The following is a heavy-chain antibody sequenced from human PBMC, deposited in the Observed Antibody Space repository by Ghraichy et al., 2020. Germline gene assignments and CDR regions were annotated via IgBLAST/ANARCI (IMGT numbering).Heavy chain of an antibody. V-gene: IGHV4-39*01. J-gene: IGHJ5*02. CDR2: IYYSGST. CDR3: ARRIPQAYNWFDP. CDR1: GGSISSSSYY. Sequence: SETLSLTCTVSGGSISSSSYYWGWIRQPPGKGLEWIGSIYYSGSTYYNPSLKSRVTISVDTSKNQFSLKLSSVTAADTAVYYCARRIPQAYNWFDPWGQGTLVTVSS.